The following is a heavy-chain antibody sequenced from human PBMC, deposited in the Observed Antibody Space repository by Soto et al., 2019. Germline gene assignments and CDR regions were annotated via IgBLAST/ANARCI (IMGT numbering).Heavy chain of an antibody. CDR3: EGSWT. V-gene: IGHV3-23*04. Sequence: EVQVVESGGDLVQPGGSLRLSCAASGFTIRNDAMSWVRQAPGKELEWVSGISGGSDRTYYADSVKGRFTIFKDNSKNTLYLQMSSLRVEDTAVYHCEGSWTWGQGTMVTVSS. J-gene: IGHJ3*01. CDR1: GFTIRNDA. CDR2: ISGGSDRT. D-gene: IGHD5-12*01.